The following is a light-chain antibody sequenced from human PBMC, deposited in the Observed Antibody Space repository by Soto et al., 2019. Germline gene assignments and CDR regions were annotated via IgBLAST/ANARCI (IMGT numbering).Light chain of an antibody. V-gene: IGKV3-15*01. Sequence: EIVLTQSPATLSVSPGERATLSCRASQSVSSNFAWYQQKPGQAPRLLIYDASTRATGIPARFSGSGSGTEFTLTISSLQSEDFAVYYCQQYHNWPWTFGQGTEVEIK. J-gene: IGKJ1*01. CDR3: QQYHNWPWT. CDR1: QSVSSN. CDR2: DAS.